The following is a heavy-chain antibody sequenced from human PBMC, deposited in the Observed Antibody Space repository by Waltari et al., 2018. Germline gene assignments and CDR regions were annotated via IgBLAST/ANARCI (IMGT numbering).Heavy chain of an antibody. CDR1: GGSFSGYY. CDR3: ATNPLGGLSGYQHSPGDY. CDR2: INHSGST. V-gene: IGHV4-34*01. Sequence: QVQLQQWGAGLLKPSETLSLTCAVYGGSFSGYYWSWIRQPPGKGLEWIGEINHSGSTNYNPSLKSRVTISVDTSKNQFSLKLSSVTAADTAVYYCATNPLGGLSGYQHSPGDYWGQGTLVTVSS. D-gene: IGHD3-22*01. J-gene: IGHJ4*02.